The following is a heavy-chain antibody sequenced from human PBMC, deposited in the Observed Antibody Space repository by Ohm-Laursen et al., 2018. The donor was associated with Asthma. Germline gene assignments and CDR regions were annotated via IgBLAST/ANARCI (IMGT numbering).Heavy chain of an antibody. D-gene: IGHD2-15*01. Sequence: SLRLSCTASGFTFSSYGMHWVRQAPGKGLEWVAVISYDGSNKYYADSVKGRFTISRDNSKNTLYLQMNSLRAGDTAVYYCARDGDSFRDIVVVVAFLTPDYWGQGTLVTVSS. J-gene: IGHJ4*02. CDR1: GFTFSSYG. CDR2: ISYDGSNK. CDR3: ARDGDSFRDIVVVVAFLTPDY. V-gene: IGHV3-30*03.